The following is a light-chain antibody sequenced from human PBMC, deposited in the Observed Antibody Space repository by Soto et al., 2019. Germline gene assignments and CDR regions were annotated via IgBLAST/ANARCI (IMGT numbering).Light chain of an antibody. J-gene: IGKJ3*01. CDR2: GTS. V-gene: IGKV3-20*01. CDR3: QQYGRSLFT. Sequence: DIVLTQSPGTLSLSPGERATLSCRASQSVSSKYLAWYQQKPGQPPRVLIYGTSIRATGIPERFSGGGSGTDFTLTITRLEPEDFAVYYCQQYGRSLFTFGPGTKVDFK. CDR1: QSVSSKY.